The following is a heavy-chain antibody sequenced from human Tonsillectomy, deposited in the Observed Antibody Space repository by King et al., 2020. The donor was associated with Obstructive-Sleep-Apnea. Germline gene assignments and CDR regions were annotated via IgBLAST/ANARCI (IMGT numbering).Heavy chain of an antibody. V-gene: IGHV3-21*01. J-gene: IGHJ4*02. CDR3: ARDALASGSGIDY. CDR1: GFTFSSYS. CDR2: ISSSSSYI. D-gene: IGHD3-10*01. Sequence: QLVQSGGGLVKPGGSLRLSCAASGFTFSSYSMNWVRQAPGKGLEWVSSISSSSSYIYYADSVKGRFTISRDNAKNSLYPQMNSLRAEDTAVYYCARDALASGSGIDYWGQGTLVTVSS.